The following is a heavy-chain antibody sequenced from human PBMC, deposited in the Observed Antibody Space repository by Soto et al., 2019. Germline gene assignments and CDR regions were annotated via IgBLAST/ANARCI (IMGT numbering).Heavy chain of an antibody. CDR2: IWYDGSNE. D-gene: IGHD6-19*01. V-gene: IGHV3-33*01. CDR3: TRRFSDGWYSDY. CDR1: GFICSGYG. J-gene: IGHJ4*02. Sequence: QVQLVESGGGVVQPGRSLRLSCAAAGFICSGYGMHWVRQAPGKGLEWVAVIWYDGSNENYADSVKGRFTISRDNSKNTLYLQMNRLRAEDTAVYYCTRRFSDGWYSDYWGQGTLVTVSS.